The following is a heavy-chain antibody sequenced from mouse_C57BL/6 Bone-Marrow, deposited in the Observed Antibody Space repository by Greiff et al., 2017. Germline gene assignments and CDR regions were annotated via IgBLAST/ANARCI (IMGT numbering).Heavy chain of an antibody. V-gene: IGHV1-61*01. CDR1: GYTFTSYW. J-gene: IGHJ3*01. CDR2: IHPSDSET. D-gene: IGHD2-10*02. CDR3: ARRRYGNLAWFAY. Sequence: QVQLQQPGAELVRPGSSVKLSCKASGYTFTSYWMDWVKQRPGQGLEWIGNIHPSDSETHYNQKFKDKATLTVDKSSSTAYMQLSSLTSEDSAVYYCARRRYGNLAWFAYWGQGTLVTVSA.